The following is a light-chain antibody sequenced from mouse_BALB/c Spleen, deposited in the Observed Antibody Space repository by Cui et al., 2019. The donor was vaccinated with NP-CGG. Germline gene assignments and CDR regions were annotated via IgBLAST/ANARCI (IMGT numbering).Light chain of an antibody. CDR1: TGAVTTSNY. J-gene: IGLJ1*01. CDR2: GTN. Sequence: QAVLTREPAPTTSPGETVTLTCRANTGAVTTSNYANWVQEKPDHLFTGLIGGTNNRAPGVPARFSGSLIGDKAALTITGAQTEDEAIYFCALWYSNHWVFGGGTKLTVL. V-gene: IGLV1*01. CDR3: ALWYSNHWV.